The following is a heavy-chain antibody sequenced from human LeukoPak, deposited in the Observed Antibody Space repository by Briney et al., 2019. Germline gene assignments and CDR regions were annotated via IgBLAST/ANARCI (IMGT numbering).Heavy chain of an antibody. CDR3: ARAALRFLSCFDY. J-gene: IGHJ4*02. V-gene: IGHV1-69*05. CDR2: IIPIFGTA. D-gene: IGHD3-3*01. Sequence: SVKVSCKASGGTFSSYAISWVRQAPGQGLEWMGGIIPIFGTANYAQKLQGRVTMTTDTSTSTAYMELRSLRSDDTAVYYCARAALRFLSCFDYWGQGTLVTVSS. CDR1: GGTFSSYA.